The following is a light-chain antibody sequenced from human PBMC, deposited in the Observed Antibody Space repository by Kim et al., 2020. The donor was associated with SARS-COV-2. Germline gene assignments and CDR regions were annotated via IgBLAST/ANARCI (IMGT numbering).Light chain of an antibody. V-gene: IGKV2-28*01. Sequence: PASISCRSSQSLLHSNGYNYLDWYLQKPGQSPQLLIYLGSNRASGVPDRFSGSGSGTDFTLKISRVEAEDVGVYYCMQALQTPATFGGGTKVDIK. CDR2: LGS. J-gene: IGKJ4*01. CDR3: MQALQTPAT. CDR1: QSLLHSNGYNY.